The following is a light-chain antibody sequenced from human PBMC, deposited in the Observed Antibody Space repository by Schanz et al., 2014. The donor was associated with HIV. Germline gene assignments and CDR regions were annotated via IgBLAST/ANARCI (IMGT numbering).Light chain of an antibody. J-gene: IGLJ3*02. V-gene: IGLV2-14*03. CDR2: DVT. Sequence: QSALTQPASVSGSPGQSISISCTGTSGDVGSYNYVSWYQQHPGKAPKLMIYDVTNRPSGVSDRFSGSKSGNTASLTVSGLQADDEADYYCCSYAGSYFFWVFGGGTKVTVL. CDR1: SGDVGSYNY. CDR3: CSYAGSYFFWV.